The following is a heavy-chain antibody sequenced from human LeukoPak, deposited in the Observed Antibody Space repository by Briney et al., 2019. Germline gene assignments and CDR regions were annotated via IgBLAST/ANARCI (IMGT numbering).Heavy chain of an antibody. CDR1: GYIFTSYD. J-gene: IGHJ4*02. CDR3: ARGGGYSSSWGSDY. V-gene: IGHV1-8*03. Sequence: ASVKVSCKASGYIFTSYDINWVRQATGQGLEWMGWMNPNSGNTGYAQKFQGRVTITRNTSISTAYMELSSLRSEDTAVYYCARGGGYSSSWGSDYWGQGTLVTVSS. CDR2: MNPNSGNT. D-gene: IGHD6-13*01.